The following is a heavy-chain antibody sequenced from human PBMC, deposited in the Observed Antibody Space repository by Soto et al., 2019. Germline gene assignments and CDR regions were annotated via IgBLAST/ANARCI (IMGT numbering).Heavy chain of an antibody. CDR2: ISGYNGDT. CDR3: AKNGHPPYYYYGMDV. Sequence: QGLLVQSGAEXKXPGASVKVSCKASGYSFTTYGISWVRQAPGQGLEWMGWISGYNGDTNNAQKFQDRVTMTIDRSTTTAYLELRSLTSDDTAVYYCAKNGHPPYYYYGMDVWGQGTTVTVSS. V-gene: IGHV1-18*01. D-gene: IGHD2-8*01. CDR1: GYSFTTYG. J-gene: IGHJ6*02.